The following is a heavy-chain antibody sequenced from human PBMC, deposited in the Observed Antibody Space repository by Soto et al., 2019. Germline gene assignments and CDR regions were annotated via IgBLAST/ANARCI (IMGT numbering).Heavy chain of an antibody. Sequence: QVQLVESGGGVVQPGRSLRLSCAASGCSFSSCAMHWVRQAPGKGLEWVAVVSHDGSNKYYADSVKGRVTISRDNSINTVYLQMNSLRAEDTAVYYCARVSIAVAGIAYYFDYWGQGTLVTVSS. CDR1: GCSFSSCA. CDR3: ARVSIAVAGIAYYFDY. D-gene: IGHD6-19*01. J-gene: IGHJ4*02. V-gene: IGHV3-30-3*01. CDR2: VSHDGSNK.